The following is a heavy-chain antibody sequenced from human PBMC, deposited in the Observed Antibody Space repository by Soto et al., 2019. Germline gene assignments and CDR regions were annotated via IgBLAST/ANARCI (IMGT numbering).Heavy chain of an antibody. CDR3: ATAVPFDY. V-gene: IGHV3-9*01. CDR1: GFTFDDYA. J-gene: IGHJ4*02. Sequence: GGSLRLSCVASGFTFDDYAMHWVRQAPGKGLEWVSGISWNSGSIGYADSVKGRFTISRDNAKNSLYLQMNSLRAEDTALYYCATAVPFDYWGQGTLVTVSS. CDR2: ISWNSGSI. D-gene: IGHD2-2*01.